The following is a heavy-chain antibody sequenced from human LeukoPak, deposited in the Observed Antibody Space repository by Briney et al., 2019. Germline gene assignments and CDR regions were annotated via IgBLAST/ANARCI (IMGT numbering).Heavy chain of an antibody. J-gene: IGHJ6*03. V-gene: IGHV3-33*01. D-gene: IGHD2-2*01. CDR1: GFTFSSYG. CDR3: RIVVVPAAISPLRGGYMDV. Sequence: QPGRSLRLSCAASGFTFSSYGMHWVRQAPGKGLEWVAVIWYDGSNKYYADSVKGRFTISRDNSKNTLYLQMNSLRAEDTAVYYCRIVVVPAAISPLRGGYMDVWGKGTTVTVSS. CDR2: IWYDGSNK.